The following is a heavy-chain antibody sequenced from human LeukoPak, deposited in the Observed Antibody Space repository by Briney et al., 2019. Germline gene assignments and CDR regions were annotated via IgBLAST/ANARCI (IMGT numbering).Heavy chain of an antibody. CDR3: ARDKSYGDSEDF. Sequence: GGSLRLSCAASGFTFINAWMTWVRQAPGKGLEWVGRIKSKTDGGTTDYAAPVKGRFTISRDDSKNTLYLQMNSLKAEDTAVYYCARDKSYGDSEDFWGQGTLVTVSS. J-gene: IGHJ4*02. CDR1: GFTFINAW. CDR2: IKSKTDGGTT. D-gene: IGHD4-17*01. V-gene: IGHV3-15*01.